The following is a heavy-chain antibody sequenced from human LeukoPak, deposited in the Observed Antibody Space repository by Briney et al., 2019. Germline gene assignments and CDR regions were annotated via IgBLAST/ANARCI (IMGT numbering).Heavy chain of an antibody. Sequence: ASVKVSCKASGYTFTGYYMHWVRQAPGQGLEWMGWINPNSGGTNYAQKFQGRVTMTRDTSISTAYMELSRLRSDDTAVYYCARGTGYCSSTSCYGGAFDIWGQGTMVTVSS. CDR2: INPNSGGT. CDR1: GYTFTGYY. D-gene: IGHD2-2*01. V-gene: IGHV1-2*02. J-gene: IGHJ3*02. CDR3: ARGTGYCSSTSCYGGAFDI.